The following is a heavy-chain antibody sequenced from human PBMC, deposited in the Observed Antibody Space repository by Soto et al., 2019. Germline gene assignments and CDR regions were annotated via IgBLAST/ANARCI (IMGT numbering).Heavy chain of an antibody. CDR2: IYYSGST. CDR1: GGSISSYY. CDR3: ARDQRIQLIGYGMDV. J-gene: IGHJ6*02. D-gene: IGHD5-18*01. V-gene: IGHV4-59*01. Sequence: PSETLSLTCTLSGGSISSYYWSWIRQPPGKGLEWIGYIYYSGSTNYNPSLKRRVTISVDTSKNQFSLKLSSVTAADTAMYYCARDQRIQLIGYGMDVWGQGTTVTVS.